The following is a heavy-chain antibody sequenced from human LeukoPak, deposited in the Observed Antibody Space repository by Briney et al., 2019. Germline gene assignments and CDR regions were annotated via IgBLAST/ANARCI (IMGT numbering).Heavy chain of an antibody. J-gene: IGHJ4*02. CDR3: ARDGVDAGIYFDY. CDR1: GFVFSSHW. Sequence: HAGGSLRLSCAATGFVFSSHWMSWVRQAPGKGLEWVDNINQGGSEKYYVDSVNGRFTISRDNAKNSLYLQMNSLRVEDTAVYYCARDGVDAGIYFDYWGQGNLVTVSS. CDR2: INQGGSEK. V-gene: IGHV3-7*01. D-gene: IGHD3-9*01.